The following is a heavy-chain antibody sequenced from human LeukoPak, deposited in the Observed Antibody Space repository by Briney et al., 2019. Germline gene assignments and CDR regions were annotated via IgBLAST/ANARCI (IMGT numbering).Heavy chain of an antibody. CDR3: VSTPGYSSSWYTYFQH. Sequence: ASVKSSCKASGYTFTSYGICCVGQAPGQGLEWIGWISAYNGNTNYAQKLQGRVTMTTDTSTSTAYMELRSLRSDDTAVYYCVSTPGYSSSWYTYFQHWGQGTLVTVSS. CDR2: ISAYNGNT. CDR1: GYTFTSYG. D-gene: IGHD6-13*01. V-gene: IGHV1-18*01. J-gene: IGHJ1*01.